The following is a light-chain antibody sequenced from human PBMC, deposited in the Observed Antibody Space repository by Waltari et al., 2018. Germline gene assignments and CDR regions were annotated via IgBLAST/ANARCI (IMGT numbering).Light chain of an antibody. CDR2: AAS. Sequence: EIVMTQSPATLSVSPGERAALSCRASQSVSSNLAWYQQRPGQAPRLLIYAASTRATGIPGRFSGSGSGTEFTLTISSLQSEDCAVYYCQQYHAWPPLTFGGGTKVEIK. CDR3: QQYHAWPPLT. J-gene: IGKJ4*01. V-gene: IGKV3-15*01. CDR1: QSVSSN.